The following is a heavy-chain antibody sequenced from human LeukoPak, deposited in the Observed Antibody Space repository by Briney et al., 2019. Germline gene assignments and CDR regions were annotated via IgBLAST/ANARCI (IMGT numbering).Heavy chain of an antibody. D-gene: IGHD4-17*01. Sequence: GGSLRLSCAASGFTFSSYWMHWVRQPLGKGLVWVSRINPDGTTTNYADSVKGRFTISRDNAKNTLYLQMDSLTAEDTALYYCVRIATVTTPDYWGQGTLVTVSS. V-gene: IGHV3-74*01. CDR2: INPDGTTT. CDR3: VRIATVTTPDY. J-gene: IGHJ4*02. CDR1: GFTFSSYW.